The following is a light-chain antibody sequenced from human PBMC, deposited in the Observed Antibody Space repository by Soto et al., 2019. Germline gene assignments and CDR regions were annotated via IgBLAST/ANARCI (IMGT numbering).Light chain of an antibody. CDR2: AAS. CDR1: QSISSY. CDR3: QHYNSYPWT. Sequence: DIQMTQSPSSLSASVGDRVTITCRASQSISSYLNWYQQKPGKAPKXXIYAASSLQSGVPSRFSGSGSGTDFTLTISSLQPEDFATYYCQHYNSYPWTFGQGTKVDIK. V-gene: IGKV1-39*01. J-gene: IGKJ1*01.